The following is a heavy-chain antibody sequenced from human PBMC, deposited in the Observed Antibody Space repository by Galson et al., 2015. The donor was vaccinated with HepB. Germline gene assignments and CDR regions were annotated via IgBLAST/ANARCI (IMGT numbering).Heavy chain of an antibody. CDR1: GFTFSSYW. CDR3: ARVRLLYYGSGARQVEPYYYYGMDV. J-gene: IGHJ6*02. CDR2: INSDGSST. V-gene: IGHV3-74*01. Sequence: SLRLSCAASGFTFSSYWMHWVRQAPGKGLVWVSRINSDGSSTSYADSVKGRFTISRDNAKNTLYLQMNSLRAEDTAVYYCARVRLLYYGSGARQVEPYYYYGMDVWGQGTTVTVSS. D-gene: IGHD3-10*01.